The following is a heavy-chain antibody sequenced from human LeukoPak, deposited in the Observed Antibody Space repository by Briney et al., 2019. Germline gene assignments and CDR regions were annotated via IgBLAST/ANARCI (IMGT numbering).Heavy chain of an antibody. CDR1: GLTLGNNH. CDR3: IGHGGYSF. V-gene: IGHV3-66*01. CDR2: IYDSGRT. J-gene: IGHJ4*02. Sequence: GGALRLSCLASGLTLGNNHMSWVRQAPGKGLEGVSIIYDSGRTNYADPVTGRFTISRDNSKNTLYLQMNSLSADDTALYYCIGHGGYSFWGQGTLVTVSS. D-gene: IGHD4-23*01.